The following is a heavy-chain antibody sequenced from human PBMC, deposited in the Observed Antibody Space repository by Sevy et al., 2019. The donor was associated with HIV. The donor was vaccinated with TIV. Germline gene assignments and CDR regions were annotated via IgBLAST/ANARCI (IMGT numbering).Heavy chain of an antibody. CDR2: IIPMFGTA. CDR1: GRTFSNYA. J-gene: IGHJ4*02. V-gene: IGHV1-69*13. Sequence: ASVKVSCKASGRTFSNYAISWVRQAPGQGLEWMGGIIPMFGTANYVQKFQGRVTITADESTSTAYMELGSLGSEDTAVYYCAKSISWYASFDSWGQGTLVTVSS. CDR3: AKSISWYASFDS. D-gene: IGHD6-13*01.